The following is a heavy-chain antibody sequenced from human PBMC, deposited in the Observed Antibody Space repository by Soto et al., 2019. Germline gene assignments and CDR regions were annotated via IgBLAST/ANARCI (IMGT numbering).Heavy chain of an antibody. J-gene: IGHJ4*02. CDR3: AREVGDGYGTYYFDY. Sequence: SETPSLTCTVSGGSISSGDYYWGWVRQPPGKGLEWIGYIYYSGSTYYNPSLKSRVTISLDTSKNQFSLKLSSVTAADTAVYYCAREVGDGYGTYYFDYWGQGTLVTVSS. V-gene: IGHV4-30-4*01. CDR1: GGSISSGDYY. D-gene: IGHD5-12*01. CDR2: IYYSGST.